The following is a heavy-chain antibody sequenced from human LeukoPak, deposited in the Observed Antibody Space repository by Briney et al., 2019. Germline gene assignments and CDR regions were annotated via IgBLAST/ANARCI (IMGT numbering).Heavy chain of an antibody. CDR2: INPNSGGT. Sequence: ASVKVSCKASGYTFSSYGISWVRQAPGQGLEWMGWINPNSGGTNYAQKFQGRVTMTRDTSISTAYMELSRLRSDDTAVYYCARVTPYYYDSSDPFDIWGQGTMVTVSS. CDR3: ARVTPYYYDSSDPFDI. D-gene: IGHD3-22*01. V-gene: IGHV1-2*02. CDR1: GYTFSSYG. J-gene: IGHJ3*02.